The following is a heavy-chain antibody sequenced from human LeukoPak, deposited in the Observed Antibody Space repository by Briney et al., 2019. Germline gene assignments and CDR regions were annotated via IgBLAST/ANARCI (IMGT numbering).Heavy chain of an antibody. CDR3: ARGPAATEGWFDP. CDR2: INHSGST. V-gene: IGHV4-34*01. Sequence: SETLSLTCAVYGGSFSGYYWSWIRQPPGKGLEWIGEINHSGSTNYNPSPKSRVTISVDTSKNQFSLKLSSVTAADTAVYYCARGPAATEGWFDPWGQGTLVTVSS. CDR1: GGSFSGYY. J-gene: IGHJ5*02. D-gene: IGHD1-26*01.